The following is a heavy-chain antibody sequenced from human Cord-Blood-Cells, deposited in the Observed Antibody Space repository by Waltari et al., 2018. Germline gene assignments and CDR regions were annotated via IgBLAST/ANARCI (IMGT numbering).Heavy chain of an antibody. J-gene: IGHJ4*02. V-gene: IGHV4-39*01. CDR1: GGSISSSSYY. Sequence: QLQLQESGPGLVKPSETLSLTCTVSGGSISSSSYYWGWIRQPPGKGLEWIGSIYYSGSTYYNPSRKSRVTISVDTSKNQFSLKLSSVTAADTAVYYCARQRFLEWLLYYFDYWGQGTLVTVSS. D-gene: IGHD3-3*01. CDR3: ARQRFLEWLLYYFDY. CDR2: IYYSGST.